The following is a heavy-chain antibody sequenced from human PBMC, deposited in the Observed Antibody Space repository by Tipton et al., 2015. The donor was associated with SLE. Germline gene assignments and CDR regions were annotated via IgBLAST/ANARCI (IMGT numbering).Heavy chain of an antibody. CDR1: GGSISSFY. CDR2: FYYSGST. D-gene: IGHD4-17*01. CDR3: ARHGTTVTTWDYYGMDA. Sequence: LRLSCTVSGGSISSFYWSWIRQPAGKGLEWIGYFYYSGSTNYNPSLKSRVTISVDTSKNQFSLKLSSVTAADTAVYYCARHGTTVTTWDYYGMDAWGQGTTVTVSS. J-gene: IGHJ6*02. V-gene: IGHV4-59*08.